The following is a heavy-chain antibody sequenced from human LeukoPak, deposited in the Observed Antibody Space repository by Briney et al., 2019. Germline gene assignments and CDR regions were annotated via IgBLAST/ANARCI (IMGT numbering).Heavy chain of an antibody. CDR3: SRGSDESKTGDY. D-gene: IGHD6-25*01. CDR1: GGSFSHYY. V-gene: IGHV4-34*01. J-gene: IGHJ4*02. Sequence: SETLSLTCAIYGGSFSHYYWSWIRQPPGKGLEWVGEIHPSGSTSFNPSLESRVSISKDTSKNQFSLKLTSVTAADTSVYYCSRGSDESKTGDYWGQGTLVTVSS. CDR2: IHPSGST.